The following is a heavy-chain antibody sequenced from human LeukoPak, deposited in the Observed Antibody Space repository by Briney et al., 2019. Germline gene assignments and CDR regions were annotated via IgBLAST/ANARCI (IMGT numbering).Heavy chain of an antibody. CDR2: ISYDGSNK. D-gene: IGHD3-9*01. CDR3: ARDRRGYDILTGYPRD. Sequence: GGSLRLSCAASGFTFSSYAMHWVRQAPGKGLEWVAVISYDGSNKYYADSVKGRFTISRDNAKNSLYLQMNSLRAEDTAVYYCARDRRGYDILTGYPRDWGQGTMVTVSS. J-gene: IGHJ3*01. CDR1: GFTFSSYA. V-gene: IGHV3-30-3*01.